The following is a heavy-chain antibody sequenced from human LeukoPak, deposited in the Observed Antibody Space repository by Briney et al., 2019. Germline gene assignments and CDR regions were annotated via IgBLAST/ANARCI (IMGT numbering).Heavy chain of an antibody. CDR3: ARPTQITGTRHGFDP. CDR2: ISAYNGNT. Sequence: ASVKVSCKASGYTFTSYGISWVRQAPGQGLEWMGWISAYNGNTNYAQKLQGRVTMTTDTSTSTAYMELRSLRSDDTAVYYCARPTQITGTRHGFDPWGQGTLVIVSS. V-gene: IGHV1-18*01. CDR1: GYTFTSYG. D-gene: IGHD1-20*01. J-gene: IGHJ5*02.